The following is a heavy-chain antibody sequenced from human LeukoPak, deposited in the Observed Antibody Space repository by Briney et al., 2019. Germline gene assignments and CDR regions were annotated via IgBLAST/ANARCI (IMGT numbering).Heavy chain of an antibody. V-gene: IGHV4-59*11. CDR2: IYYSGST. CDR1: GGSISSHY. D-gene: IGHD6-6*01. CDR3: ARIHVGYSSSSYYYYYYMDV. Sequence: PSETLSLTCTVSGGSISSHYWSWIRQPPGKGLEWIGYIYYSGSTNYNPSLKSRVTISVDTSKKQFSLKLSSVTAADTAVYYCARIHVGYSSSSYYYYYYMDVWGKGTTVTVSS. J-gene: IGHJ6*03.